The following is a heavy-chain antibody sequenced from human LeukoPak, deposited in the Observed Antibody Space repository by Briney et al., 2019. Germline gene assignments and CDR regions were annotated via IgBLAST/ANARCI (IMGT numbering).Heavy chain of an antibody. J-gene: IGHJ4*02. Sequence: SETRSLTCSVSGGSISSSSSYWGWIRQPPGKGLEWIGSIYYSGSSFDNPALKSRVTISVDTSKNQFSLKLSSVTAADTAVYYCARHRSGWLQSSFDYWGQGTLVTVSS. V-gene: IGHV4-39*01. CDR1: GGSISSSSSY. CDR3: ARHRSGWLQSSFDY. D-gene: IGHD5-24*01. CDR2: IYYSGSS.